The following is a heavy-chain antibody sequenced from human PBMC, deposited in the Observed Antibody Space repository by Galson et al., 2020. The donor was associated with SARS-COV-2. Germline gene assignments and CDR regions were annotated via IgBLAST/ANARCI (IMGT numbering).Heavy chain of an antibody. V-gene: IGHV3-33*01. CDR1: GFTFSSYS. J-gene: IGHJ3*02. Sequence: GESLKISCAASGFTFSSYSMHWVRQAPGKGLEWVAVIWYDGSNKYYADSVKGRFTISRDNSKNTLYLQMNSLRAEDTAVYYCARGGRLDLDDAFDIWGQGTMVTVSS. CDR2: IWYDGSNK. D-gene: IGHD3-10*01. CDR3: ARGGRLDLDDAFDI.